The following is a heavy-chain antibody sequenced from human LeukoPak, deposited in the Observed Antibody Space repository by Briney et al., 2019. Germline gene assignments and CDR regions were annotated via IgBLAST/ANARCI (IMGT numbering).Heavy chain of an antibody. CDR2: IKQDGSEK. V-gene: IGHV3-7*01. J-gene: IGHJ4*02. CDR3: ARDLNIVGATWSDY. Sequence: PGGSLRLSCAASGFTFSSYWMSWVRQAPGKGLEWEANIKQDGSEKYYVDSVKGRFTISRDNAKNSLYLQMNSLRAEDTAVYYCARDLNIVGATWSDYWGQGTLVTVSS. CDR1: GFTFSSYW. D-gene: IGHD1-26*01.